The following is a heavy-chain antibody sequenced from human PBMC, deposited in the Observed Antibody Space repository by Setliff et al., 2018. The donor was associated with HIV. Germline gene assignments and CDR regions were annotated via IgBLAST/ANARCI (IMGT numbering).Heavy chain of an antibody. Sequence: PGGSLRLSCAASGFTFDDYAMHWVRQAPGKGLEWVSLISWDGGSTYYADSVKGRFTISRDTSRNTLHLQMSSLRSDDTALYSSAKDGEWRGGFTTFDSWGQGTLVTVSS. CDR3: AKDGEWRGGFTTFDS. J-gene: IGHJ4*02. CDR1: GFTFDDYA. D-gene: IGHD3-16*01. CDR2: ISWDGGST. V-gene: IGHV3-43D*03.